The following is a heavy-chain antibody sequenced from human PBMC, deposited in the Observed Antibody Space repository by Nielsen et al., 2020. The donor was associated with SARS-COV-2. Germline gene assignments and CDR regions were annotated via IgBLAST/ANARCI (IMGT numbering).Heavy chain of an antibody. D-gene: IGHD6-13*01. J-gene: IGHJ6*02. CDR3: ARGAAAGWDHYYYGMDV. CDR2: ISSSGSTI. V-gene: IGHV3-11*01. CDR1: GFTFSDYY. Sequence: GESLKISCAASGFTFSDYYMSWIRQAPGKGLEWVSYISSSGSTIYYADSVKGRFTISRDNAKNSLYLQMNSLRAEDTAVYYYARGAAAGWDHYYYGMDVWGQGTTVTVSS.